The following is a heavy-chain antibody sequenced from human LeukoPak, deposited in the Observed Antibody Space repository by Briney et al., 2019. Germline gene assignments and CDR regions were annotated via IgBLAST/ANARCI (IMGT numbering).Heavy chain of an antibody. CDR2: IYYSGST. D-gene: IGHD5-12*01. V-gene: IGHV4-59*01. CDR3: ARATISFAPYYYYYYMDV. CDR1: GGSISSYY. Sequence: PSETLSLTCTVSGGSISSYYWGWIRQPPGKGLEWIGYIYYSGSTNYNPSLKSRVTISVDTSKNQFSLKLSSVTAADTAVYYCARATISFAPYYYYYYMDVWGKGTTVTVSS. J-gene: IGHJ6*03.